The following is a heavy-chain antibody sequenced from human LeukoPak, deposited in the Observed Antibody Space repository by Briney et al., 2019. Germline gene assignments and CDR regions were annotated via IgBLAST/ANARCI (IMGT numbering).Heavy chain of an antibody. CDR1: GGSISSGDYY. CDR3: ASRRGYYGSGSYYI. J-gene: IGHJ4*02. D-gene: IGHD3-10*01. V-gene: IGHV4-30-4*01. CDR2: IYYSGST. Sequence: SQTLSLTCTVSGGSISSGDYYWSWIRQPPGKGLEWIGYIYYSGSTYYNPSLKSRVTISVDTSKNQFSLKLSSVTAADTAVYYCASRRGYYGSGSYYIWGQGTLVTVSS.